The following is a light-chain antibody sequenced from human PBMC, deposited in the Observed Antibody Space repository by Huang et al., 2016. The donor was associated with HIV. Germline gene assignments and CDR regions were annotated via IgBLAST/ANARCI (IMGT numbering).Light chain of an antibody. CDR3: QQYNTYLYT. CDR2: RAS. J-gene: IGKJ2*01. V-gene: IGKV1-5*03. CDR1: QNINTW. Sequence: DIQMTQSPSTLSASVGDRVTITCRASQNINTWLAWDQQKPGKAPDLLIYRASSLQVDVPSQFTGSGSGTEFTLTITSLQPDDLGTYYCQQYNTYLYTFGQGTKLEI.